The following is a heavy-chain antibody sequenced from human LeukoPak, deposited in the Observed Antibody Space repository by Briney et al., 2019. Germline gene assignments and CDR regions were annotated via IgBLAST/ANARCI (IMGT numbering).Heavy chain of an antibody. V-gene: IGHV3-23*01. CDR2: ISGSGGST. CDR3: AKDFPMVRGSNYFDY. D-gene: IGHD3-10*01. Sequence: PGGSLRLSCTASGFTFSSYAMSWVRQAPGKGLEWVSAISGSGGSTYYADSVKGRFTISRDNSKNTLYLQMNSLRADDTAVYYCAKDFPMVRGSNYFDYWGQGTLVTVSS. CDR1: GFTFSSYA. J-gene: IGHJ4*02.